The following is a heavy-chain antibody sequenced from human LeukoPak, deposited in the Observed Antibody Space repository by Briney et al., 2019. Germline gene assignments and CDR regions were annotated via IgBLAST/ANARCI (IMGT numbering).Heavy chain of an antibody. CDR2: IIPILGIA. D-gene: IGHD2-21*02. CDR3: ARVGGAYCGGDCYHE. J-gene: IGHJ4*02. CDR1: GGTFSSYA. V-gene: IGHV1-69*04. Sequence: SVKVSCKASGGTFSSYAISWVRQAPGQGLEWMGRIIPILGIANYAQKFQGRVTITADKSTSTAYMELSSLRSEDTAVYHCARVGGAYCGGDCYHEWGQGTLVTVSS.